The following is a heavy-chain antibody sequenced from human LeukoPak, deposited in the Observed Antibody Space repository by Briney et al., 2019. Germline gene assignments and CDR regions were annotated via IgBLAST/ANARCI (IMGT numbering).Heavy chain of an antibody. Sequence: GGSLRLSCAASGFTFSSYWMSWVRQAPGKGLEWVANIKQDGSEKYYVDSVKGRFTISRDNAKNSLYLQMNSLRAEDTAVYYCTTGLYYNILTGYYGDAFDIWGQGTMVTVSS. CDR3: TTGLYYNILTGYYGDAFDI. V-gene: IGHV3-7*03. D-gene: IGHD3-9*01. CDR2: IKQDGSEK. J-gene: IGHJ3*02. CDR1: GFTFSSYW.